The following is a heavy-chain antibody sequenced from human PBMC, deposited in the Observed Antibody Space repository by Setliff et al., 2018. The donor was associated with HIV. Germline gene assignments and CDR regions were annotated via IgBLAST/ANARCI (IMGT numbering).Heavy chain of an antibody. CDR3: IIAYSSGWLAPMGFDS. Sequence: SETLSLTCTVSGGPFSSSSYYWGWIRQPPGKGLEWIGSLRPSGNTYYNPSLKSRATISVDMSKNQFSLRLSSVTAADTAVYYCIIAYSSGWLAPMGFDSWGQGTLVTVSS. CDR1: GGPFSSSSYY. V-gene: IGHV4-39*01. CDR2: LRPSGNT. D-gene: IGHD6-19*01. J-gene: IGHJ4*02.